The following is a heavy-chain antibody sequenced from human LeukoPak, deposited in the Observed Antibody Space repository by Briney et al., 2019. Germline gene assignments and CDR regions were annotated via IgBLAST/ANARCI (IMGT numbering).Heavy chain of an antibody. Sequence: KPSETLSLTCAVYGGSFSGYYWSWIRQPPGKGLEWIGEINHSGSTNYNPSLKSRVTISVDTSKNQSSLKLSSVTAADTAVYYCARSQLGDYYYYMDVWGKGTTVTVSS. CDR1: GGSFSGYY. V-gene: IGHV4-34*01. J-gene: IGHJ6*03. D-gene: IGHD7-27*01. CDR3: ARSQLGDYYYYMDV. CDR2: INHSGST.